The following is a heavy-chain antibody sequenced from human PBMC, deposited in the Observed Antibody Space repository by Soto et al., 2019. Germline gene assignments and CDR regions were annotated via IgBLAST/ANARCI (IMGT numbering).Heavy chain of an antibody. D-gene: IGHD3-10*01. J-gene: IGHJ4*02. CDR2: INHSGST. Sequence: SETLSLTCAVYGGSFSGYYWSWIRQPPGKGLEWIGEINHSGSTNYNPSLKSRVTISVDTSKNQFSLKLSSVTAADTAVYYCARGARITMVRGVYWGLDYWGQGTLVTVS. V-gene: IGHV4-34*01. CDR3: ARGARITMVRGVYWGLDY. CDR1: GGSFSGYY.